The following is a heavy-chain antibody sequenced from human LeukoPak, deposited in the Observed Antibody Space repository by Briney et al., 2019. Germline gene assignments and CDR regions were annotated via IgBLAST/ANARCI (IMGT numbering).Heavy chain of an antibody. CDR3: ARGPIAATESFDY. Sequence: SETLSLTCTVSGGSISSYYWSWTRQPPGKGLEWIGYIYYSGSTHYNPSLKSRVTISVDTSKKQFSLKLSSVTAADTAVYYCARGPIAATESFDYWGQGTLVTVSS. V-gene: IGHV4-59*12. D-gene: IGHD6-13*01. J-gene: IGHJ4*02. CDR1: GGSISSYY. CDR2: IYYSGST.